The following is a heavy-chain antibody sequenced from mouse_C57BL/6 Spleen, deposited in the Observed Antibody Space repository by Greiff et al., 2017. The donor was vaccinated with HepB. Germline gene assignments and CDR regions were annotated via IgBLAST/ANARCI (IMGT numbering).Heavy chain of an antibody. D-gene: IGHD1-1*01. CDR3: ARPPTGGYYFDY. J-gene: IGHJ2*01. CDR1: GFIFSDYG. CDR2: ISSGSSTI. Sequence: EVKLVESGGGLVKPGGSLKLSCAASGFIFSDYGMHWVRQAPEKGLEWVAYISSGSSTIYYADTVKGRFTISRDNAKNTLFLQMTSLRSEDTAMYYCARPPTGGYYFDYWGQGTTLTVSS. V-gene: IGHV5-17*01.